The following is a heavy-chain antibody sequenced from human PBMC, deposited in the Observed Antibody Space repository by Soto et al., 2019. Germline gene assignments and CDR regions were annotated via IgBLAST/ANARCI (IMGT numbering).Heavy chain of an antibody. Sequence: QITLKESGPTLVRPTQTLTLTCAFSGFSLSTSGVGVGWIRQPPGKALEWLAVIYWDDSKHYSPSLRIRLTTTKDTSKNQVVLTMTNMDPMDPGTYYCAHKGPEDWPLDYWGQGTLVTVSS. D-gene: IGHD3-9*01. CDR3: AHKGPEDWPLDY. V-gene: IGHV2-5*02. J-gene: IGHJ4*02. CDR2: IYWDDSK. CDR1: GFSLSTSGVG.